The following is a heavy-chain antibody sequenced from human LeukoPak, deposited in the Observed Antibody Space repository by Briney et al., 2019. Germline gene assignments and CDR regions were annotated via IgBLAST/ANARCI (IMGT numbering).Heavy chain of an antibody. CDR1: GYSISSGYY. CDR3: ASLLCGDYDFGYYYYYMDV. Sequence: PSETLSLTCAVSGYSISSGYYWGWIRQPPGKGLEWIGSIYHSGSTYYNPSLKSRVTISVDTSKNQFSLKLSSVTAADPAVYFCASLLCGDYDFGYYYYYMDVWGKGATVTVSS. J-gene: IGHJ6*03. V-gene: IGHV4-38-2*01. CDR2: IYHSGST. D-gene: IGHD4-17*01.